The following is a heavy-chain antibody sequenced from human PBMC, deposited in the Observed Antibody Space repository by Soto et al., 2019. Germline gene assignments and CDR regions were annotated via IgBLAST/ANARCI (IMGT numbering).Heavy chain of an antibody. J-gene: IGHJ6*02. CDR2: MKHNSSNT. Sequence: QVQLVQSGAEAKKPGASVTVSCKASGYTFTSYDINWVRQATGQGLEWMGWMKHNSSNTGYEKKSQCRFTMTRNTTIRQAYMGLSSLRSEDTAVYYCAREKTSYGMDVWGQGTTVTVSS. V-gene: IGHV1-8*01. CDR1: GYTFTSYD. CDR3: AREKTSYGMDV.